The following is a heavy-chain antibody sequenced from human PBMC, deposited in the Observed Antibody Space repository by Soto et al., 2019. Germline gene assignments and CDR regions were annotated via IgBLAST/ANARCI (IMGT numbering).Heavy chain of an antibody. CDR3: ARKGYIGNFGLDV. D-gene: IGHD5-12*01. Sequence: QVQLVQSGAEVKRPGASVKVSCKASGYTFRNYDVAWVRRAPGHGLEWMGWISIYKGKTYYQENLQGRVTMTMDTGTTTAYMEVGSLRRDDTGVYYCARKGYIGNFGLDVWGQGTTVTVSS. CDR2: ISIYKGKT. J-gene: IGHJ6*02. V-gene: IGHV1-18*01. CDR1: GYTFRNYD.